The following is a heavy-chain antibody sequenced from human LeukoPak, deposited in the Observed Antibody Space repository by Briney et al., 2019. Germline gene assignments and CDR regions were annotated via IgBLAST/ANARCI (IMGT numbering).Heavy chain of an antibody. Sequence: SETLSLTCTVSGGSISSYYWSWIRRPPGKGLEWIGYIYYSGSTNYNPSLKSRVTISVDTSKNQFSLKLSSVTAADTAVYYCARGQLVSRAMDYWGQGTLVTVSS. CDR1: GGSISSYY. CDR3: ARGQLVSRAMDY. J-gene: IGHJ4*02. D-gene: IGHD6-6*01. CDR2: IYYSGST. V-gene: IGHV4-59*01.